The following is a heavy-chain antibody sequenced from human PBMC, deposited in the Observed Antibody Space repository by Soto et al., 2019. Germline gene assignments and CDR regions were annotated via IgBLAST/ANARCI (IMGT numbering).Heavy chain of an antibody. CDR1: GFTFSSYG. D-gene: IGHD2-21*01. CDR2: ISYDGSNK. CDR3: AKSVVADYYGMDV. Sequence: QVQLVESGGGVVQPGRSLRLSCAASGFTFSSYGMHWVRQAPGKGLEWVAVISYDGSNKYYADSVKGRFTISRDNSKNTLYLQMNSLRAEDTAVYYCAKSVVADYYGMDVWGQGTTVTVSS. J-gene: IGHJ6*02. V-gene: IGHV3-30*18.